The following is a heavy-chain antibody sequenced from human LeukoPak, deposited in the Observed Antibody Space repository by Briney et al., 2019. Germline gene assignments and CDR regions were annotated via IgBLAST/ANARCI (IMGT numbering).Heavy chain of an antibody. CDR1: GFTFSDYY. V-gene: IGHV3-11*04. J-gene: IGHJ4*02. Sequence: GGSLRLSCAASGFTFSDYYMSWIRQAPGKGLDWVSYISSSGSTIYYADSVKGRFTISRDNAKNSLYLQMNSLRAEDTAVYYCARVGIAAASYFDYWGQGTLVTVSS. CDR2: ISSSGSTI. D-gene: IGHD6-13*01. CDR3: ARVGIAAASYFDY.